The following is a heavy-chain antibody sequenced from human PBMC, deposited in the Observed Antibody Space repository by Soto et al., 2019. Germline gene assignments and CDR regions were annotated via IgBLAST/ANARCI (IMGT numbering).Heavy chain of an antibody. Sequence: SHTLSLPCAISGYSVSSNSAAWNLLRQSPSRGLEWLGRTYYRSQWYNDYAVSVEGRITLNADTSKNRISLLLNSVTPEDTAVYYCARSGDRYFDPWGQGTLVTVSS. CDR3: ARSGDRYFDP. CDR2: TYYRSQWYN. V-gene: IGHV6-1*01. J-gene: IGHJ5*02. D-gene: IGHD3-10*01. CDR1: GYSVSSNSAA.